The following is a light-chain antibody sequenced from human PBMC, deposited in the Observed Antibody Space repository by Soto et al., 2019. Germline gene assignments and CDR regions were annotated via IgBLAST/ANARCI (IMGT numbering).Light chain of an antibody. Sequence: DIQMTQSPSSLSASVGDRVTITCRASQKINNYLNWYQQRPGKPPKLLVYAASGLQSGVPSRFSGSGYGADFTLTISSLQPEDFATYYCQQTYSTPRSFGQGTKVELK. CDR2: AAS. CDR1: QKINNY. V-gene: IGKV1-39*01. J-gene: IGKJ1*01. CDR3: QQTYSTPRS.